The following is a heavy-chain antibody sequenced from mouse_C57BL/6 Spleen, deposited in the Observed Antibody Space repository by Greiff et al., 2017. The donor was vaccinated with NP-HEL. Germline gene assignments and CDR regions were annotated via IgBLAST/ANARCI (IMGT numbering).Heavy chain of an antibody. J-gene: IGHJ2*01. CDR1: GYTFTDYY. V-gene: IGHV1-26*01. CDR3: ASWGYYEYDGVG. CDR2: INPNNGGT. D-gene: IGHD2-4*01. Sequence: EVQLQQSGPELVKPGASVKISCKASGYTFTDYYMNWVKQSHGKSLEWIGDINPNNGGTSYNQKFKGKATLTVDKSSSTAYMELRSLTSEDSAVYYCASWGYYEYDGVGWGQGTTLTVSS.